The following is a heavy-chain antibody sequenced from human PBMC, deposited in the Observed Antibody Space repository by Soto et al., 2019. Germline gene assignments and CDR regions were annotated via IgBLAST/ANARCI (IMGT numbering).Heavy chain of an antibody. Sequence: AASVKVSCKASGYTFTSYNITLVRQATGQGLERMGWMNPNSGNTGYAQKFQGRVTMTRNTSISTGYMELSSLRSEDTAVFYCARIELLENYYYGMDVWGQGTTVTVSS. CDR2: MNPNSGNT. D-gene: IGHD1-26*01. J-gene: IGHJ6*02. CDR3: ARIELLENYYYGMDV. CDR1: GYTFTSYN. V-gene: IGHV1-8*01.